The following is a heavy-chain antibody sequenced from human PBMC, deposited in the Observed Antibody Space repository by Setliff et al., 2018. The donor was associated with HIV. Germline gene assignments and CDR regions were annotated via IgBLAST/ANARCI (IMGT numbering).Heavy chain of an antibody. CDR3: ARASLNYGGNSGWFDP. J-gene: IGHJ5*02. V-gene: IGHV4-30-4*08. CDR2: IYYSGST. Sequence: PSETLSLTCAVYGGSFSGYYWSWIRQPPGKGLEWIGYIYYSGSTYYNPSLKSRVTISVDTSKNQFSLKLSSVTAADTAVYYCARASLNYGGNSGWFDPWGQGTL. D-gene: IGHD4-17*01. CDR1: GGSFSGYY.